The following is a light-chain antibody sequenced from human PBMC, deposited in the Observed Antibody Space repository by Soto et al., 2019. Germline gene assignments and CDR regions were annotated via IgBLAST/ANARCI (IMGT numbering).Light chain of an antibody. J-gene: IGKJ5*01. V-gene: IGKV3-15*01. CDR1: QSVSSN. CDR3: QQYNNWLLIT. CDR2: GAS. Sequence: EIVMTQSPATLSVSPGERATLSCRASQSVSSNLAWYQQKPGQAPRLLIYGASTRATGIPARFSGSGSGTEFTLTISSLQYEDFAVHYCQQYNNWLLITFGQGTRLEIK.